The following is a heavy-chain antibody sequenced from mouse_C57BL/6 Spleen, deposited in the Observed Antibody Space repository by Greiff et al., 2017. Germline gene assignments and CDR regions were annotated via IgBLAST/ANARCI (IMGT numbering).Heavy chain of an antibody. D-gene: IGHD1-1*01. CDR1: GYTFTSYG. CDR2: IYPRGGNT. V-gene: IGHV1-81*01. J-gene: IGHJ4*01. CDR3: TGKGLYYGSSSYTMDY. Sequence: QVQLQQSGAELARPGASVKLSCKASGYTFTSYGISWVKQRTGQGLEWIGEIYPRGGNTYYNEKVKGKAILTADKSSSTAYMELRSLTSEDSAVYYCTGKGLYYGSSSYTMDYWGQGTSVTVSS.